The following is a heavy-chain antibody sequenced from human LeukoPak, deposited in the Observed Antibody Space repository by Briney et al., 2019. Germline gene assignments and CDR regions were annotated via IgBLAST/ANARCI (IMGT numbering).Heavy chain of an antibody. Sequence: GRSLRLSCAASGFTFSSYGMHWVRQAPGKGLEWVANMKHDGSEKQDGSEKNYVDSVKGRFTISRDNAKNSLYLQMNSLRAEDTAVYYCARSGRGVDSFYFYMDVWGKGTTVTVSS. CDR1: GFTFSSYG. J-gene: IGHJ6*03. V-gene: IGHV3-7*01. CDR3: ARSGRGVDSFYFYMDV. CDR2: MKHDGSEKQDGSEK. D-gene: IGHD3-10*01.